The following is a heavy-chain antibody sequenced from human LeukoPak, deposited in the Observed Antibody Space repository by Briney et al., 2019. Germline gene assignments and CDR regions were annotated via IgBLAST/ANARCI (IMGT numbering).Heavy chain of an antibody. Sequence: GESLKISCKGSGYSFTSYWIGWVRQMPGKGLEWMGIIYPGDSDTRYSPSFQGQVTISADKSISTAYLQWSSLKASDTAMYYCARGGLRFLEWEDDDTQPNDHNWFDPWGQGTLVTVSS. CDR3: ARGGLRFLEWEDDDTQPNDHNWFDP. CDR2: IYPGDSDT. J-gene: IGHJ5*02. D-gene: IGHD3-3*01. V-gene: IGHV5-51*01. CDR1: GYSFTSYW.